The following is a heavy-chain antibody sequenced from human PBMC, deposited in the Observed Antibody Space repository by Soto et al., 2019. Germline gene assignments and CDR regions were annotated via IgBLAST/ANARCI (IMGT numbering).Heavy chain of an antibody. CDR2: ISFDGKKK. J-gene: IGHJ3*02. D-gene: IGHD3-22*01. Sequence: QVQLVESVGGVVQPGRSLRLSCVGSGFVFSDFGMNGVRQAPGKGLEWVAVISFDGKKKYYADSVKGRFSISRDNSKNTVSLQINSLGAEDTAVYYCAKNRRMIVAVIDAFDNWGQGTMVTVSS. V-gene: IGHV3-30*18. CDR3: AKNRRMIVAVIDAFDN. CDR1: GFVFSDFG.